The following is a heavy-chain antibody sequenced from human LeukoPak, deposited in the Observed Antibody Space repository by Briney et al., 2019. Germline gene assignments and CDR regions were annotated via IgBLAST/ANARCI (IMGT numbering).Heavy chain of an antibody. CDR2: IRYDGSNK. Sequence: PGGSLRLSCAASGFTFSSYGMHWVRQAPGKGLEWVAFIRYDGSNKYYADSVKGRFTISRDNSKNTLYLQMNSLRAEDTAVYYCARELRFLEWLSFDYWGQGTLVTVSS. J-gene: IGHJ4*02. CDR3: ARELRFLEWLSFDY. CDR1: GFTFSSYG. D-gene: IGHD3-3*01. V-gene: IGHV3-30*02.